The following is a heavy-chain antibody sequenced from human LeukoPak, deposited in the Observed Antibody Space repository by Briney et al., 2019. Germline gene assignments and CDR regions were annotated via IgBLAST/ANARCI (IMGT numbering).Heavy chain of an antibody. Sequence: ASVKVSCKASGGTFSSYAISWVRQAPGQGLEWMGRIIPILGIANYAQKFQGRVTITADKSTSTAYMELSSLRSEETAVYYCARDEVAYGYSPWGQGTLVTVSS. CDR1: GGTFSSYA. V-gene: IGHV1-69*04. D-gene: IGHD1-26*01. J-gene: IGHJ5*02. CDR3: ARDEVAYGYSP. CDR2: IIPILGIA.